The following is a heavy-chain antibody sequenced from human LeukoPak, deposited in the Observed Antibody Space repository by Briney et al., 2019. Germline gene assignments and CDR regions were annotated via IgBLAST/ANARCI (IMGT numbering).Heavy chain of an antibody. V-gene: IGHV1-18*01. CDR1: GYTFTSYG. CDR3: ARLFSMIGYYFDY. D-gene: IGHD3-22*01. J-gene: IGHJ4*02. CDR2: ISAYSDDT. Sequence: ASVKVSCKASGYTFTSYGISWVRQAPGQGLEWMGWISAYSDDTNSAQNLQGRVTMTTDTSTSTAYMELRSLRSDDTAVYYCARLFSMIGYYFDYWGQGTLVTVSS.